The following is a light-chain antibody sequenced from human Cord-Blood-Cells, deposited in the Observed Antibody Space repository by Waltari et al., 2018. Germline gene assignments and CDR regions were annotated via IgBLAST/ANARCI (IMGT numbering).Light chain of an antibody. Sequence: QSVLTQPPSASGTPGQRVTISCSGSSSNIGSNYVYWYQQLPGTAPNLLIYRNNQRPSGVPDRFSGSKSGTSASLAISWLRSEDEADYYCAAWDDSLSGWVFGGGTKLTVL. CDR2: RNN. CDR1: SSNIGSNY. V-gene: IGLV1-47*01. CDR3: AAWDDSLSGWV. J-gene: IGLJ3*02.